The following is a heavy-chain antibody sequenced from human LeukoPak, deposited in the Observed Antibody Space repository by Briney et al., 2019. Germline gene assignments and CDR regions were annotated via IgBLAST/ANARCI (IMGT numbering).Heavy chain of an antibody. CDR3: TRDSGTYNWFDP. CDR2: IDKKDKGYATAT. V-gene: IGHV3-73*01. CDR1: GFTFSSSA. Sequence: SGGSLRPSCAASGFTFSSSAIHWVRQSSGKGLEWVGQIDKKDKGYATATAYAASVKCRFAISRDDSINTAYLQKKSLKTEDTALYYCTRDSGTYNWFDPWGQGTLVTVSS. J-gene: IGHJ5*02. D-gene: IGHD1-26*01.